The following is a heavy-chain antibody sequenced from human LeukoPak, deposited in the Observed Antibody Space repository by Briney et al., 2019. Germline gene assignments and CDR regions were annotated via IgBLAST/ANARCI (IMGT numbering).Heavy chain of an antibody. D-gene: IGHD1-26*01. V-gene: IGHV4-39*01. CDR2: IYYSGST. J-gene: IGHJ1*01. CDR1: GGSISSSSYY. Sequence: SETLSLTCTVSGGSISSSSYYWGWIRQPPGKGLEWIGSIYYSGSTYYNPSLKSRVTISADTSKNQFSLKLSSVTAADTAVYYCASYSSGSYQYFQHWGQGTLVTVSS. CDR3: ASYSSGSYQYFQH.